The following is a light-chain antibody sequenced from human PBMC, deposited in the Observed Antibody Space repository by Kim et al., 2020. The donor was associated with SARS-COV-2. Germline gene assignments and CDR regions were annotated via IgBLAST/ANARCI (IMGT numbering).Light chain of an antibody. Sequence: ASAGDRVTITCRAGQNISIFLNWYQQKPGKAPKLLISGAPSLRSGVPSRFSGSGSGTDFTLTISSLQPEDFATYYCQQSYSTPPTFGQGTKVDIK. V-gene: IGKV1-39*01. J-gene: IGKJ1*01. CDR1: QNISIF. CDR3: QQSYSTPPT. CDR2: GAP.